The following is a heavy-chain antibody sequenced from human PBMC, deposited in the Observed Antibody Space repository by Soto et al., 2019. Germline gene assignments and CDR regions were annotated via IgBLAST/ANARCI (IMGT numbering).Heavy chain of an antibody. J-gene: IGHJ4*02. V-gene: IGHV3-23*01. D-gene: IGHD6-13*01. CDR3: ANTAAGSRPRSLGIDY. Sequence: GGSLRLSCAASGFTFSSYAMSWVRQAPGKGLEWVSAISGSGGSTHYADSVKGWFTISRDNSKNTLYLQMNSLRAEDTAVYYCANTAAGSRPRSLGIDYWGQGTLVTVSS. CDR1: GFTFSSYA. CDR2: ISGSGGST.